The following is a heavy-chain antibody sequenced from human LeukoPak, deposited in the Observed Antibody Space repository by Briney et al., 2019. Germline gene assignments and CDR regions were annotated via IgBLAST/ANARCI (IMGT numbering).Heavy chain of an antibody. J-gene: IGHJ4*02. CDR1: RGSISRGGYS. Sequence: SETLSLTCAVSRGSISRGGYSSSSIRHPPGKGLEWIGYIYHSVSTYYNPSLKSRVTISVDRCKNQFSLKLSSVTAADTAVYYCARNYGSGSYYFDYWGQGTLVNVSS. CDR2: IYHSVST. CDR3: ARNYGSGSYYFDY. V-gene: IGHV4-30-2*01. D-gene: IGHD3-10*01.